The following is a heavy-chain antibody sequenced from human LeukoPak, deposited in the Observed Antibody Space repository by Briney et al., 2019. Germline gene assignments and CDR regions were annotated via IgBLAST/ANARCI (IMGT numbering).Heavy chain of an antibody. CDR3: ARDSGYSSSWAVRY. D-gene: IGHD6-13*01. J-gene: IGHJ4*02. Sequence: RGSLRLSCAPSAFTPSRYWMHWVRQAPGEGLGWVSRINSDGSSTSYADSVKGRFTISSDNAKNTLYLQMNSLRAEDTAVYYCARDSGYSSSWAVRYWGQGTLVTVSS. V-gene: IGHV3-74*01. CDR2: INSDGSST. CDR1: AFTPSRYW.